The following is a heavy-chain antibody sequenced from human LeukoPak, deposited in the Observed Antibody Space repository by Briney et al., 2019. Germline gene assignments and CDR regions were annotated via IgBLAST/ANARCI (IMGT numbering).Heavy chain of an antibody. V-gene: IGHV4-59*08. Sequence: SETLSLTCTVSDGSISAYYWSWIRQSPDKGLEYIGYVYHSGTTNYNPSLKSRVTMSVDTSKNQFSLKLRSVTAADTAVYYCATLCYYGSAYYFDYWGQGTLVAVSS. D-gene: IGHD3-10*01. J-gene: IGHJ4*02. CDR3: ATLCYYGSAYYFDY. CDR1: DGSISAYY. CDR2: VYHSGTT.